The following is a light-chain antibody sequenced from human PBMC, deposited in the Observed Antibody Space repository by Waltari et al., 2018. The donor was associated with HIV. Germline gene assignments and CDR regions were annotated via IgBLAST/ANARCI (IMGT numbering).Light chain of an antibody. J-gene: IGKJ5*01. Sequence: DIQMTQSPSSVSASVGDRVTITCLASQDITKWLTWYQQRTGKAPKLLVSAASTLESGVPSRFSGSGYGTDFTLTINSLQPEDFATYYCQQADSLPLTFGQGTRLEIK. V-gene: IGKV1-12*01. CDR3: QQADSLPLT. CDR2: AAS. CDR1: QDITKW.